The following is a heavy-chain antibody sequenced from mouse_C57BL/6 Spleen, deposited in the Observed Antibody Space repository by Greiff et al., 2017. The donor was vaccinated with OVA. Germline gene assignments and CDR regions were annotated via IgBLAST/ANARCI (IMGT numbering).Heavy chain of an antibody. CDR2: ISYDGSN. D-gene: IGHD2-3*01. CDR1: GYSITSGYY. J-gene: IGHJ3*01. V-gene: IGHV3-6*01. Sequence: EESGPGLVKPSQSLSLTCSVTGYSITSGYYWNWIRQFPGNKLVWLGYISYDGSNNYHPSLKNLISITRDTSKNQFFLKLNSVTTEDTATYYCARDHDGYPWFAYWGQGTLVTVSA. CDR3: ARDHDGYPWFAY.